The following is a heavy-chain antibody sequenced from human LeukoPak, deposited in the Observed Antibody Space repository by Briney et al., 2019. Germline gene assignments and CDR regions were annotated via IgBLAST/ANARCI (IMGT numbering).Heavy chain of an antibody. D-gene: IGHD4-17*01. Sequence: SETLSLTCTVSGGSISSSSYYWGWIRQPPGKGLEWIGSIYYSGSTYYNPSLKSRVTISVDTSENQFSLKLSSVTAADTAVYFCARHNYGDYLVFYYWGQGALVTVSS. CDR3: ARHNYGDYLVFYY. V-gene: IGHV4-39*01. J-gene: IGHJ4*02. CDR1: GGSISSSSYY. CDR2: IYYSGST.